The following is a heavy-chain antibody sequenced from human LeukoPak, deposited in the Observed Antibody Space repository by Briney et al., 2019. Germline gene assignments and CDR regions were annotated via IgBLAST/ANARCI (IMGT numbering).Heavy chain of an antibody. Sequence: SVKVSCKASGGTFSSYAISWVRQAPGQGLEWMGGIIPIFGTANYAQKFQGRVTITADESMSTVYMELSSLRSEDTAVYYCARGWLAETTVVTPYNYWGQGTLVTVSS. J-gene: IGHJ4*02. V-gene: IGHV1-69*13. D-gene: IGHD4-23*01. CDR3: ARGWLAETTVVTPYNY. CDR1: GGTFSSYA. CDR2: IIPIFGTA.